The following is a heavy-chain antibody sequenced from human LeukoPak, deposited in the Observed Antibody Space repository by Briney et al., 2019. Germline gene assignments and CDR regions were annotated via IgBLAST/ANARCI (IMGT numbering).Heavy chain of an antibody. CDR3: ARSPLWLGELLPPPFIDY. V-gene: IGHV1-18*01. CDR2: ISAYNGNT. CDR1: GYTFTSYG. J-gene: IGHJ4*02. D-gene: IGHD3-10*01. Sequence: ASVKVSCKASGYTFTSYGISWVRQAPGQGLEWMGWISAYNGNTNYAQKLQGRVTMTTDTSTSTAYMELRSLRSDDTAVYYCARSPLWLGELLPPPFIDYWGQGTLVTVSS.